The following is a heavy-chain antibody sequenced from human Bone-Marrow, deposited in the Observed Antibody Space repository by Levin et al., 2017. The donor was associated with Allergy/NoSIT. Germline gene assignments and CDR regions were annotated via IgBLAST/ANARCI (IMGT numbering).Heavy chain of an antibody. CDR1: GYSIRNGYY. D-gene: IGHD4-17*01. CDR2: IYHRGGT. V-gene: IGHV4-38-2*01. J-gene: IGHJ4*02. CDR3: ARGNPGNYGGGIFDY. Sequence: PGGSLRLSCDVSGYSIRNGYYWGWIRQSPGKGLEWIGTIYHRGGTYDNPSLKSRVTISIDTSKNQFSLKLSSVTAADTAVYYCARGNPGNYGGGIFDYWSQGTLVTVSS.